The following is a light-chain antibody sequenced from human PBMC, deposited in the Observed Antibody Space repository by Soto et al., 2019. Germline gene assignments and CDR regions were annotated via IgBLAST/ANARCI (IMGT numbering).Light chain of an antibody. J-gene: IGKJ1*01. CDR3: QQYNNWPWA. Sequence: EIVMTQSPATLSVSPGERATLSCRASQSVSSNLAWYQQKPGQAPRLLIYGASTRATGIPARFSGSGSGTEFTLTISSLQSEDFAVYYCQQYNNWPWAFGLGTK. CDR2: GAS. CDR1: QSVSSN. V-gene: IGKV3-15*01.